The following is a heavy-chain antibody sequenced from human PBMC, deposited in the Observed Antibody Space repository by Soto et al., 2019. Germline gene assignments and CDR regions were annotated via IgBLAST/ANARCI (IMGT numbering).Heavy chain of an antibody. V-gene: IGHV3-7*04. CDR3: SGGVGDAI. D-gene: IGHD1-26*01. J-gene: IGHJ4*02. CDR2: TNQDGSEK. CDR1: GFSFRSDW. Sequence: EDQLVESGGGLVQPGGSLRLTCAVSGFSFRSDWMNWVRQAPGKGLEWVAHTNQDGSEKYYLDSVKGRFTIFRDNGKISLYLQMNSLRAEDTAVYYCSGGVGDAIWGQGTLVTVSS.